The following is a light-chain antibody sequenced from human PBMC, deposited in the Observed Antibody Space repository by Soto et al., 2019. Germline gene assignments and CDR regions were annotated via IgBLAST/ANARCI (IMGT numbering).Light chain of an antibody. CDR2: GAS. V-gene: IGKV3-15*01. Sequence: EIVLTQSPATLSLSPGERATLSCMASQSVGSNLAWYQHKPGQAPRRLIFGASTRATGIPARFSGSGSGTEFTLTISSLQSEDVAVYFCQQYNNWPPYTFGQGTKVDIK. CDR1: QSVGSN. J-gene: IGKJ2*01. CDR3: QQYNNWPPYT.